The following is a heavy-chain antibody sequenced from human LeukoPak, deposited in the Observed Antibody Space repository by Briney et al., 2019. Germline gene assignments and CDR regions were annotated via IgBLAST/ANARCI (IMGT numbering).Heavy chain of an antibody. CDR3: AREADSGSYPGLVDI. CDR1: GYTFTSYG. J-gene: IGHJ3*02. Sequence: ASVKVSCKASGYTFTSYGISWVRQAPGQGLEWMGWISAYNGNTNYAQKLQGRVTMTTDTSTSTAYMELRSLRSDDTAVYYCAREADSGSYPGLVDIWGQGTMVTASS. D-gene: IGHD1-26*01. CDR2: ISAYNGNT. V-gene: IGHV1-18*01.